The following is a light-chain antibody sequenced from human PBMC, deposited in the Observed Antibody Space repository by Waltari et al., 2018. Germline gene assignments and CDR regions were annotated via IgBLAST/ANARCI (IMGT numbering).Light chain of an antibody. V-gene: IGKV3-20*01. CDR3: HQYGASPWT. CDR2: ATS. CDR1: QSVGANS. Sequence: IVLTQSPGTLSLSPGERATLSCRASQSVGANSLAWFHQKPGQPPRLLIYATSTRATGIPDRFSGSGSGTDFTLTISRLEPEDFAVYYCHQYGASPWTFGRGTKVEIK. J-gene: IGKJ1*01.